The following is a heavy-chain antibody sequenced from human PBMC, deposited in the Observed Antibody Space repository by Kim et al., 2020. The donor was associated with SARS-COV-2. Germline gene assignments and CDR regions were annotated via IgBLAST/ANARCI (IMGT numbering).Heavy chain of an antibody. Sequence: SVKVSCKASGGTFSSYAISWVRQAPGQGLEWMGGIIPIFGTANYAQKFQGRVTITADESTSTAYMELSSLRSEDTAVYYCAIGQSYYDIEGSETFFDYWGQGTLVTVSS. CDR3: AIGQSYYDIEGSETFFDY. CDR2: IIPIFGTA. J-gene: IGHJ4*02. D-gene: IGHD3-9*01. V-gene: IGHV1-69*13. CDR1: GGTFSSYA.